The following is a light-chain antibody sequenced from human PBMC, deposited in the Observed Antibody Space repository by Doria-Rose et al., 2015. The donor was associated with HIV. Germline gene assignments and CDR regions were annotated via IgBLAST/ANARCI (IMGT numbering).Light chain of an antibody. V-gene: IGKV4-1*01. Sequence: DIHMTHSPDSLAVSLGERATINCKSSQSVYYSSNNKNYLAWYQQKPGQPPKLLIYWASSRDSGVPDRFSGSGSGTDFSLTISSLQAEDVASYYCQQYYNTPYTFGQGTKLVI. CDR3: QQYYNTPYT. J-gene: IGKJ2*01. CDR2: WAS. CDR1: QSVYYSSNNKNY.